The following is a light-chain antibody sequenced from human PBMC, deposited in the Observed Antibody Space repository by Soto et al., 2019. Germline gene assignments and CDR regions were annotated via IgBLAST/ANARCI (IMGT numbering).Light chain of an antibody. CDR3: QQSYSTPWT. Sequence: DIQMTQSPSSLSASVGDRVTXXXXASQSISSYLNWYQQKPGKAPKLLIYAASSLQSGVPSRFSGSGSGTDFTLTISSLQPEDFATYYCQQSYSTPWTFGQGTKVDIK. CDR2: AAS. CDR1: QSISSY. V-gene: IGKV1-39*01. J-gene: IGKJ1*01.